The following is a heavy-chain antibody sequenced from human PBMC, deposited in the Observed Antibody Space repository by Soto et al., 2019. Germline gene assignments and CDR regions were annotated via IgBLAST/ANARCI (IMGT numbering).Heavy chain of an antibody. V-gene: IGHV1-69*06. Sequence: QVQLVQSGAEVKKPGSSVKVSCKASGGTFSSYAISWVRQAPGQGLEWMGGSITIFGTSNYAQKFQGRVPSTADKSTSTAYMERSSMRSEDTDVYYCARSKAASCGGYCYLQVYYWVQGTLVTVSS. CDR1: GGTFSSYA. J-gene: IGHJ4*02. CDR2: SITIFGTS. CDR3: ARSKAASCGGYCYLQVYY. D-gene: IGHD2-21*02.